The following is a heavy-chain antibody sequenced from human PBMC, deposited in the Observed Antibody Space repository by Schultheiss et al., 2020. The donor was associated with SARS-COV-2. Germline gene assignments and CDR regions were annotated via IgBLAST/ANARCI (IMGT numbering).Heavy chain of an antibody. CDR2: ISYDGSNK. CDR3: ARSGTLFDY. D-gene: IGHD1-1*01. V-gene: IGHV3-30*03. Sequence: VGSLRLSCAASGFTFSSYWMHWVRQAPGKGLEWVAVISYDGSNKYYADSVKGRFTISRDNSKNTLYLQMNSLRAEDTAVYYCARSGTLFDYWGQGTLVTVSS. J-gene: IGHJ4*02. CDR1: GFTFSSYW.